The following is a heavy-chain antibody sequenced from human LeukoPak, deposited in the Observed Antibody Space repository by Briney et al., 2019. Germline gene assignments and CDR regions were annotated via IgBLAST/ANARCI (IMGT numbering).Heavy chain of an antibody. D-gene: IGHD2-21*02. V-gene: IGHV1-69*13. CDR1: GGTFSSYA. J-gene: IGHJ4*02. Sequence: ASVKVSCKASGGTFSSYAISWVRQAPGQGLEWMGGIIPIFGAPNYAQKFQGRVTITADESTSTAYMELSSLRSEDTAVYYCARANSLTAPPMNWGQGTLVTVSS. CDR3: ARANSLTAPPMN. CDR2: IIPIFGAP.